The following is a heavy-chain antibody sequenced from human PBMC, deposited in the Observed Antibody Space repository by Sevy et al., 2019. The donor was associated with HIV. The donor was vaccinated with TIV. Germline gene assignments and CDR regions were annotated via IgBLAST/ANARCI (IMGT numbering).Heavy chain of an antibody. D-gene: IGHD3-22*01. CDR3: AKGGGGHYDPDEIGYYFYYYNMDV. CDR1: GFSFDSYG. Sequence: GGSLRLSCAVSGFSFDSYGMTWVRQAPGKGLEWVSEISGSGTRTYYADSVKGRFSISRDNSKNRLYLQMNSLRSEDTAIYSWAKGGGGHYDPDEIGYYFYYYNMDVWGKGTTVTVSS. J-gene: IGHJ6*03. CDR2: ISGSGTRT. V-gene: IGHV3-23*01.